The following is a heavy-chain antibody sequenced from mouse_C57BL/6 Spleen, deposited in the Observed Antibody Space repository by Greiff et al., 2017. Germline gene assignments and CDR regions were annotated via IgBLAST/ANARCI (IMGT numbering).Heavy chain of an antibody. CDR2: IYPSDSET. J-gene: IGHJ3*01. Sequence: VQLQQPGAELVRPGSSVKLSCKASGYTFTSYWMDWVKQRPGQGLEWIGNIYPSDSETHYNQKFKDKATLTVDKSSSTAYMQLSSLTSEDSAVYYWARGVGRAWFAYWGQGTLVTVSA. CDR3: ARGVGRAWFAY. CDR1: GYTFTSYW. V-gene: IGHV1-61*01. D-gene: IGHD4-1*01.